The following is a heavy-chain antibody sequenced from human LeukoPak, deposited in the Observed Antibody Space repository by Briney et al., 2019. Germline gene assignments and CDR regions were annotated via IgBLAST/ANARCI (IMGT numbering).Heavy chain of an antibody. CDR1: GYSFTSYA. D-gene: IGHD6-25*01. CDR2: INAGNGNT. CDR3: AREVSGLDY. Sequence: ASVKVSCKASGYSFTSYALHWLRQAPGQRLEWMGWINAGNGNTEYSQRFLDRVTITRDTSASTAYMELSSLRSEDTAVYYCAREVSGLDYWGQGTLVTVSS. J-gene: IGHJ4*02. V-gene: IGHV1-3*01.